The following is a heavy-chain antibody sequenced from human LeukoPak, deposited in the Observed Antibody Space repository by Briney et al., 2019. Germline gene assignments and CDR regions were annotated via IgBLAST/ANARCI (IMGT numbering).Heavy chain of an antibody. J-gene: IGHJ4*02. CDR1: GFTFTSSA. V-gene: IGHV1-58*02. Sequence: GASVKVFCKASGFTFTSSAMQWVRQARGQRLEWIGWIVVGSGNTNYAQKFQERVTITRDMSTSTAYMELSSLRSEDTAVYYCAAKTTVVRGRYFDYWGQGTLVTVSS. CDR3: AAKTTVVRGRYFDY. CDR2: IVVGSGNT. D-gene: IGHD4-23*01.